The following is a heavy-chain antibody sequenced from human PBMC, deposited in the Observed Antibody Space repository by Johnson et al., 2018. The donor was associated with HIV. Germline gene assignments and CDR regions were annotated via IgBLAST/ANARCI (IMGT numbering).Heavy chain of an antibody. J-gene: IGHJ3*02. D-gene: IGHD3-10*02. CDR1: GFTVSSNY. V-gene: IGHV3-9*01. CDR2: ISWNSGSM. Sequence: VQLVESGGGLVQPGGSLRLSCAASGFTVSSNYMSSVRQAPGKGLEWVSSISWNSGSMGYADSVKGRFTISRDNAKNTLYLQMNSLRTEDTALYYCAKDGSGDVRGAFDIWGQGTLVSVSS. CDR3: AKDGSGDVRGAFDI.